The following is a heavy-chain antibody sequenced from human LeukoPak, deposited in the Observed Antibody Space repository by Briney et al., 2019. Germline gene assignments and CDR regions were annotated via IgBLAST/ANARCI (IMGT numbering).Heavy chain of an antibody. CDR1: GYTFTSYG. Sequence: ASVKVSCKASGYTFTSYGITWVRQAPGQGLEWMGWISGYNGNTNYAQKFQGRVTMTTDTSTSTVYMELRSLRSDDTAVYYCAAAYSGDYDILRYFDYWGQGTLVTVSS. D-gene: IGHD3-9*01. V-gene: IGHV1-18*01. CDR2: ISGYNGNT. CDR3: AAAYSGDYDILRYFDY. J-gene: IGHJ4*02.